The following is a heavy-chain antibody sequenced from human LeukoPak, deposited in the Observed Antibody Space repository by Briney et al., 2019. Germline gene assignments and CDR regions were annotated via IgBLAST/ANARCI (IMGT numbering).Heavy chain of an antibody. Sequence: PGGSLRLSCAASGFTFSNYAMRWVRQAPGKGLQWVSAIGSSGATQHYADAVKGRFTISRDNSKNTVYLQMNSLRGEDTAVYYCARVFSTYYFDYWGQGTLSPSPQ. D-gene: IGHD3-3*02. CDR2: IGSSGATQ. J-gene: IGHJ4*02. CDR3: ARVFSTYYFDY. CDR1: GFTFSNYA. V-gene: IGHV3-23*01.